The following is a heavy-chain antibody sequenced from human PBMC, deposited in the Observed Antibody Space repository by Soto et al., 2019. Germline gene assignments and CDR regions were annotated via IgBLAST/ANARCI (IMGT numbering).Heavy chain of an antibody. D-gene: IGHD2-8*01. CDR2: ISGSGGST. Sequence: GGSLRLSGAAPVFTFSSYAMSWVRQAPGKGLEWVSAISGSGGSTYYADSVKGRFTISRDNSKNTLYLQMNSLRAEDTAVYYCAKSMVYASSGYIDYWGLRPLVTVSS. CDR3: AKSMVYASSGYIDY. J-gene: IGHJ4*02. V-gene: IGHV3-23*01. CDR1: VFTFSSYA.